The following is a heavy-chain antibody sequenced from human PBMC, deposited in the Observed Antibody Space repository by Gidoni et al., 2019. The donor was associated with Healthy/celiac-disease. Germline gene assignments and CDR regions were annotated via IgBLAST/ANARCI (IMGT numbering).Heavy chain of an antibody. CDR3: AKGGSSWPNYFDY. D-gene: IGHD6-13*01. V-gene: IGHV3-30*02. J-gene: IGHJ4*02. CDR1: GFIFISYG. CDR2: IRYDGSNK. Sequence: VQLVESGGGVVQPGGSLRLSCAASGFIFISYGMHWVRQAPGKGLEWVAFIRYDGSNKYYADSVKGRFTISRDNSKNTLYLQMNSLRAEDTAVYYCAKGGSSWPNYFDYWGQGTLVTVSS.